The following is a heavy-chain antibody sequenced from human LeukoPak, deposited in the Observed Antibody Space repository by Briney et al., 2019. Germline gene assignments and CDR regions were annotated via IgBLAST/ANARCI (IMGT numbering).Heavy chain of an antibody. CDR3: ARRGSSGDWFDP. Sequence: GASVKVSCKASGYSFNSYAINWVRQAPGQGLEWMGWVNTNTGDPTYARGFTGRFVFSLDTSVNTAYLQISSLKAEDTAVYYCARRGSSGDWFDPWGQGTLVTVSS. CDR2: VNTNTGDP. V-gene: IGHV7-4-1*02. D-gene: IGHD6-6*01. J-gene: IGHJ5*02. CDR1: GYSFNSYA.